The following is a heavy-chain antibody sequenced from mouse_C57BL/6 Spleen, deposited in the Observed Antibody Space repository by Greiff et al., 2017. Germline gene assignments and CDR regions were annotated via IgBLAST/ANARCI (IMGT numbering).Heavy chain of an antibody. V-gene: IGHV1-43*01. D-gene: IGHD2-3*01. CDR2: INPSTGGT. J-gene: IGHJ2*01. CDR3: ARSGYYTYYIDY. CDR1: GYSFTGYY. Sequence: EVQLQQSGPELVKPGASVKISCKASGYSFTGYYMHWVKQSSEKSLEWIGEINPSTGGTSYNQKFKGKATLTVDKSTSTAYMQLKSLTSEDSAVYYCARSGYYTYYIDYWGQGTTLTVSS.